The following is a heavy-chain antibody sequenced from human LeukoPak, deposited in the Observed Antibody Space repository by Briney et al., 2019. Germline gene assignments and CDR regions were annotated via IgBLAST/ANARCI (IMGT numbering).Heavy chain of an antibody. J-gene: IGHJ4*02. CDR2: ITDDATT. CDR1: GFTFSSAW. Sequence: GGSLRLSCAASGFTFSSAWMHWVRQALGAGLVWVSRITDDATTTYADSVRGRFTISRHNAKNILYLQMNSLRAEDTAVYYCVRDRVGPDSWGQGTLVTVSS. V-gene: IGHV3-74*03. CDR3: VRDRVGPDS. D-gene: IGHD1-26*01.